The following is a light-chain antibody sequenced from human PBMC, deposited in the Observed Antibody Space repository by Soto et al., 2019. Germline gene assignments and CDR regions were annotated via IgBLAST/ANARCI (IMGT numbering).Light chain of an antibody. J-gene: IGLJ2*01. CDR2: DVS. V-gene: IGLV2-14*03. Sequence: QSALTQPASVSGSPGQSITISCTGTSSDVGYYDYVSWYQQLPGKVPKLMIYDVSNRPSGFSDRFSGSKSGYTASLTISGLQTEDEADYYCSSYSSTSTVLFGGGTQLTV. CDR1: SSDVGYYDY. CDR3: SSYSSTSTVL.